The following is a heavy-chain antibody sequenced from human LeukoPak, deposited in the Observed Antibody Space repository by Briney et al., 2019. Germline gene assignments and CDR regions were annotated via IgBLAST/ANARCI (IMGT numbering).Heavy chain of an antibody. V-gene: IGHV3-53*01. CDR1: GFTGSNNY. CDR3: TAFGDSNH. Sequence: PGGSLRLSCAASGFTGSNNYVSWVRQAPGMGLEWVSAIHSSGATCYADSVEGRFTIFRDTSKNTLYLQISSRRIDDTAVYYCTAFGDSNHWGQGTLVTVSS. D-gene: IGHD4-17*01. CDR2: IHSSGAT. J-gene: IGHJ5*02.